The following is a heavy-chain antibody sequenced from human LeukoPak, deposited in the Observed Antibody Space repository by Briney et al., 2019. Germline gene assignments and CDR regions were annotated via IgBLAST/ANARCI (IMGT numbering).Heavy chain of an antibody. J-gene: IGHJ4*02. CDR2: IYYSGST. CDR1: GGSISSYY. D-gene: IGHD3-22*01. CDR3: ARGYDSSGYYLGY. Sequence: SETLSLTCTVSGGSISSYYWSWIRQPPGKGLEWIGYIYYSGSTNYNPSLKSRVTISVDTSKNQFSLKLSSVTAADTAVYYCARGYDSSGYYLGYWGQGTLVTVSS. V-gene: IGHV4-59*01.